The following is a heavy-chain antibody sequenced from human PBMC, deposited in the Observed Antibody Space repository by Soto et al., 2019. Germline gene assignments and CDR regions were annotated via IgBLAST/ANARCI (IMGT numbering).Heavy chain of an antibody. D-gene: IGHD3-22*01. Sequence: ASVKVSCKASGGTFSSYAISWVRQAPGQGLEWMGGIIPIFGTANYAQKFQGRVTITADESTSTAYMGLSSLRSEDTAVYYCARAIVVVNHYYYYGMDVWGQGTTVTVSS. CDR2: IIPIFGTA. CDR3: ARAIVVVNHYYYYGMDV. J-gene: IGHJ6*02. CDR1: GGTFSSYA. V-gene: IGHV1-69*13.